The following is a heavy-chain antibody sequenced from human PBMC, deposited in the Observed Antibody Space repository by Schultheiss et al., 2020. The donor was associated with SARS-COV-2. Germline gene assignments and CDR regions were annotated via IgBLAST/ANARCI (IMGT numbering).Heavy chain of an antibody. D-gene: IGHD2-15*01. CDR3: ARHGAICSGGSCYSRDWFDP. J-gene: IGHJ5*02. CDR1: GYSFTSYW. V-gene: IGHV5-51*01. Sequence: GESLKISCKGSGYSFTSYWIGWVRQMPGKGLEWMGTIYPGDSDTRYSPSFQGQVTISADKSISTAYLQWSSLKASDTAMYYCARHGAICSGGSCYSRDWFDPWGQGTLVTVSS. CDR2: IYPGDSDT.